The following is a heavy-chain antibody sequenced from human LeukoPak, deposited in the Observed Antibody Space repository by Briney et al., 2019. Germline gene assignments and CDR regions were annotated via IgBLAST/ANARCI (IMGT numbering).Heavy chain of an antibody. CDR3: ARDKVVTMVRGVMTNIFDY. CDR2: IKQDGSDK. CDR1: GFTFSSYW. J-gene: IGHJ4*02. Sequence: GGSLRLSCAASGFTFSSYWMSWVRQAPGKGLEWVANIKQDGSDKYYVDSVKGRFTISRDNSKNTLYLQMNSLRAEDTAVYYCARDKVVTMVRGVMTNIFDYWGQGTLVTVSS. V-gene: IGHV3-7*01. D-gene: IGHD3-10*01.